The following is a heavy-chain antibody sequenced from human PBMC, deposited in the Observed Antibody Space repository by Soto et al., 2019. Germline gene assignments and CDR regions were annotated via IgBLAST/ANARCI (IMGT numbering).Heavy chain of an antibody. V-gene: IGHV3-53*02. J-gene: IGHJ5*02. CDR1: GFTVSSNY. Sequence: EVQVVETGGGLIQPGGSLRLSCAVSGFTVSSNYMSWVRQPPGKGPEWVSDIYSGGSTYYADSVKCRFTISRDNSKNTLYLQMHSLRAEDTAVYYCARERDRHNPTWFDLWGQGTLVTVSS. CDR3: ARERDRHNPTWFDL. CDR2: IYSGGST. D-gene: IGHD1-26*01.